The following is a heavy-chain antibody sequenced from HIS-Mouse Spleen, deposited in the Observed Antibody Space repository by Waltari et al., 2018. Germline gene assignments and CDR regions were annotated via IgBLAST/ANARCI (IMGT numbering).Heavy chain of an antibody. V-gene: IGHV4-34*01. Sequence: QVQLQQWGAGLLKPSETLSLTCAVYGGSFSGYYWSWIRQPPGKGLEWIGEINHSGSTNYNPSLKSRVTISVDTSKNQFSLKLSSVTAADTAVYYCARGPYYDSSGYYFDYWGQGTLVTVSS. J-gene: IGHJ4*02. D-gene: IGHD3-22*01. CDR1: GGSFSGYY. CDR2: INHSGST. CDR3: ARGPYYDSSGYYFDY.